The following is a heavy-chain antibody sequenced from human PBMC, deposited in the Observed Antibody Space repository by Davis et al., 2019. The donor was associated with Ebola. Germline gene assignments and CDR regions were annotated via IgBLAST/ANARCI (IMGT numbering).Heavy chain of an antibody. CDR2: ISWNSGRI. D-gene: IGHD7-27*01. CDR1: GFTFDDFA. Sequence: SLKISCSTSGFTFDDFAIHWVRQAPGKGLEWVSGISWNSGRIRYADSVKGRFTISRDNAKNSLYLQMNSLRAEDTAVYYCARDYLGISYIFDYWGQGTLVTVSS. V-gene: IGHV3-9*01. CDR3: ARDYLGISYIFDY. J-gene: IGHJ4*02.